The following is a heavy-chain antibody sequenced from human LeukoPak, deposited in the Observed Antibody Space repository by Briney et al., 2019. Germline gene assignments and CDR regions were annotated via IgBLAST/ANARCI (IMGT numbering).Heavy chain of an antibody. V-gene: IGHV4-30-4*08. D-gene: IGHD3-10*01. CDR1: GGSISSGDYY. CDR3: ASWYYYGSGQRGLDY. CDR2: IYYSGST. J-gene: IGHJ4*02. Sequence: SQILSLTCTVSGGSISSGDYYWSWIRQPPGKGLEWIGYIYYSGSTYYNPSLKSRITISVDTSKNQFSLKLSSVTAADTAVYYCASWYYYGSGQRGLDYWGQGTLVTVSS.